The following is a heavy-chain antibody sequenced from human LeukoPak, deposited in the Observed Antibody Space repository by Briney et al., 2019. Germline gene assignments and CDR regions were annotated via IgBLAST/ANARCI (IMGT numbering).Heavy chain of an antibody. D-gene: IGHD3-10*01. Sequence: ASVKVSCTASGYTFTSYGISWVRQAPGQGLEWMGWVSAYNGNTNYAQKLQGRVTMTTDTSTSTAYMELRSLRSDDTAVYYCASSYYGSGSYPADYWGQGTLVTVSS. CDR1: GYTFTSYG. V-gene: IGHV1-18*01. J-gene: IGHJ4*02. CDR2: VSAYNGNT. CDR3: ASSYYGSGSYPADY.